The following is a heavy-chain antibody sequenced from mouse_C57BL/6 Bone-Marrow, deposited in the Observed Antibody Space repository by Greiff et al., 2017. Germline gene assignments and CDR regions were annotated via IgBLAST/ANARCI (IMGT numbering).Heavy chain of an antibody. CDR1: GFTFSDYY. J-gene: IGHJ1*03. Sequence: EVQLVESEGGLVQPGSSMKLSCTASGFTFSDYYMAWVRQVPETGLEWVANINYDGSSTYYLDSLKSRFIISRDNAKNILYLQMSSLKSEDTATYYCARDRGLTTVVATDWYFEVWGTGTTVTVSS. V-gene: IGHV5-16*01. CDR3: ARDRGLTTVVATDWYFEV. CDR2: INYDGSST. D-gene: IGHD1-1*01.